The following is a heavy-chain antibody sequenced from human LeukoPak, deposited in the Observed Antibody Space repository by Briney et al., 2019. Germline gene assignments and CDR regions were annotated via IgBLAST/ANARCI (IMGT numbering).Heavy chain of an antibody. CDR3: ARGADGVSSNSRGWFDP. D-gene: IGHD2-15*01. CDR1: GFSFSSYG. V-gene: IGHV3-30*02. J-gene: IGHJ5*02. CDR2: IRYDGSNK. Sequence: GGSLRLSCEASGFSFSSYGMHWVRQAPGKGLEWVAFIRYDGSNKYYADSVKGRFTISRDNSKNTLYLQMNSLRAEDTAVYSCARGADGVSSNSRGWFDPWGQGTLVTVSS.